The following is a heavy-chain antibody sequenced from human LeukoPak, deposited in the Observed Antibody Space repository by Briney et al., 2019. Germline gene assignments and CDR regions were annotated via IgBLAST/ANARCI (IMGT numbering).Heavy chain of an antibody. CDR2: IYYSGST. CDR1: GGSISSGDYY. J-gene: IGHJ5*02. CDR3: ARGKSYYGSGSYYPNWFDP. Sequence: SETLSLTCTVSGGSISSGDYYWSWIRQPPGKGLEWIGYIYYSGSTYYNPSPKSRVTISVDTSKNQFSLKLSSVTAADTAVYYCARGKSYYGSGSYYPNWFDPWGQGTLVTVSS. D-gene: IGHD3-10*01. V-gene: IGHV4-30-4*01.